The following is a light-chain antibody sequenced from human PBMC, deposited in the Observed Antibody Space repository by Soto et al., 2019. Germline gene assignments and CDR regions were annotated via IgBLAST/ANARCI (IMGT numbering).Light chain of an antibody. CDR3: QQYYSYWT. CDR1: QTISNW. V-gene: IGKV1-5*01. Sequence: DIQMTQSPSTLSASVGDRVTITCRASQTISNWLAWYQQKPGNAPTLLIYDASSLEGGVPSRFSGSGSGTEFTPTLSSRKPDDFATYYCQQYYSYWTFGQGTKVEIK. CDR2: DAS. J-gene: IGKJ1*01.